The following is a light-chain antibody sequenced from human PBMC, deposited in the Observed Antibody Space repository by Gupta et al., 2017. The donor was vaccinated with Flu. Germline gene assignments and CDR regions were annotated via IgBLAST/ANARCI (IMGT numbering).Light chain of an antibody. CDR2: GAS. Sequence: PATLSVSPGERATLSCRASQSVSSNSAWYQQKPGQAPRLLIYGASTRATGIPARFSGSGSGTEFTLPISSLQSEDFAVYYCQQYNNWPPGT. CDR1: QSVSSN. CDR3: QQYNNWPPGT. V-gene: IGKV3-15*01. J-gene: IGKJ1*01.